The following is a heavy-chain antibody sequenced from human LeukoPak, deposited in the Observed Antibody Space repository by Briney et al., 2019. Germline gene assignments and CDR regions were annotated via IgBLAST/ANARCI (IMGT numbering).Heavy chain of an antibody. J-gene: IGHJ4*02. Sequence: GGSLRLSCAASGFTFSSYAMSWVRQAPGKGLEWVSAISGSGGSTYYADSVKGRFTISRDNSKNTLYLQMNSLRAEDAAVYYCAKEPYYYDSSGYSEIDWGQGTLVTVSS. CDR3: AKEPYYYDSSGYSEID. V-gene: IGHV3-23*01. CDR2: ISGSGGST. CDR1: GFTFSSYA. D-gene: IGHD3-22*01.